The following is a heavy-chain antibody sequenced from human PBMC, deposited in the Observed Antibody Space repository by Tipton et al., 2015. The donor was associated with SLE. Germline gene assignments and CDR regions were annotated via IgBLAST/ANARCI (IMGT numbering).Heavy chain of an antibody. V-gene: IGHV3-49*04. J-gene: IGHJ3*02. CDR2: IRTKPYGETT. D-gene: IGHD3-10*01. CDR3: TRETVDSGSGSPYAFDI. CDR1: GFNFGDSA. Sequence: RSLRLSCTGSGFNFGDSAVSWVRQAPGKGLEWVGFIRTKPYGETTDYAGSVKGRFTVSRDDSRSIAYLEMNSLKTEDTGVYYCTRETVDSGSGSPYAFDIWGQGTMVTVSS.